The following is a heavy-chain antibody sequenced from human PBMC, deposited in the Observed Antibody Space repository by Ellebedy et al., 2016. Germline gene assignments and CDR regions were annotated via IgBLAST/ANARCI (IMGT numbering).Heavy chain of an antibody. CDR2: ISAYNGNT. J-gene: IGHJ4*02. CDR3: ARVSAVAVSYYFDY. Sequence: ASVKVSCKASGYTFTSYGISWVRQAPGQGLEWMGWISAYNGNTNYAQKLQGRVTMTTDTSTSTAYMELRSLRSDDTAVYYCARVSAVAVSYYFDYWGQGTLVTVSS. CDR1: GYTFTSYG. D-gene: IGHD6-19*01. V-gene: IGHV1-18*01.